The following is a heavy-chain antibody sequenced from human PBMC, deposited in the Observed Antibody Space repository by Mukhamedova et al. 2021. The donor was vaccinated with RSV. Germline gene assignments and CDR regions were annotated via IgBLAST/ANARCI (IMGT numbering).Heavy chain of an antibody. CDR2: IIPIFGTA. D-gene: IGHD3-3*01. CDR3: ARDHVFNYDFWSGYSDY. V-gene: IGHV1-69*01. Sequence: GLEWMGGIIPIFGTANYAQKFQGRVTITADESTSTAYMELSSLRSEDTAVYYCARDHVFNYDFWSGYSDYWGQGTLVTLSS. J-gene: IGHJ4*02.